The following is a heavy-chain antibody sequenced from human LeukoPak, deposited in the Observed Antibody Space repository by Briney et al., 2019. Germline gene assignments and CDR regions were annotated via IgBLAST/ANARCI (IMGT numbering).Heavy chain of an antibody. V-gene: IGHV4-39*01. CDR2: ISHSGYT. Sequence: SETLSLTCAVSGGSISSGGYSWSWIRQPPGTGLEWIGEISHSGYTNLNPSLKSRLTISLDTSKNHFSLRLTSLTSADTAVYYCARHGFYGDSARRKFDPWGQGTLVTVSS. CDR1: GGSISSGGYS. D-gene: IGHD4-17*01. J-gene: IGHJ5*02. CDR3: ARHGFYGDSARRKFDP.